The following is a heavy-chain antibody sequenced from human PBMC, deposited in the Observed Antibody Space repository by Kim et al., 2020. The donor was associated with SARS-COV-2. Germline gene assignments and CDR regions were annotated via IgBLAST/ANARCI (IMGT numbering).Heavy chain of an antibody. Sequence: PSLKSRVTISVDTSKNQFSLKLSSVTAADTAVYYCARGYDSSGYPGDFDYWGQGTLVTVSS. CDR3: ARGYDSSGYPGDFDY. D-gene: IGHD3-22*01. J-gene: IGHJ4*02. V-gene: IGHV4-31*02.